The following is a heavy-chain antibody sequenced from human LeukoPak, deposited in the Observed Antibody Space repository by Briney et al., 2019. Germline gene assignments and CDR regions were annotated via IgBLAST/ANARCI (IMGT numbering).Heavy chain of an antibody. CDR3: ARAPAFGTVDY. Sequence: GGPLRLSCAASGFTFSSHWMSWVRQAPGKGLEWVANIKPDGREKYPVDSVKGRFTVTRDNAKNSLYLQMNRLRDEDSAVYYCARAPAFGTVDYWGQGHLVTVSS. V-gene: IGHV3-7*01. D-gene: IGHD3-16*01. J-gene: IGHJ4*02. CDR2: IKPDGREK. CDR1: GFTFSSHW.